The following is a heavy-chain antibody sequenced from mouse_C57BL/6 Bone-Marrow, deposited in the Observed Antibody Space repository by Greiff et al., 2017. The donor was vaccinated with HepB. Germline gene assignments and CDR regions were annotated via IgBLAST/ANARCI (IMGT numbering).Heavy chain of an antibody. D-gene: IGHD2-2*01. CDR1: GYTFTSYW. V-gene: IGHV1-59*01. Sequence: QVQLKQPGAELVRPGTSVKLSCKASGYTFTSYWMHWVKQRPGQGLEWIGVIDPSDSYTNYNQKFKGKATLTVDTSSSTAYMQLSSLTSEDSAVYYCARRGMVTGGPFAYWGQGTLVTVSA. CDR3: ARRGMVTGGPFAY. J-gene: IGHJ3*01. CDR2: IDPSDSYT.